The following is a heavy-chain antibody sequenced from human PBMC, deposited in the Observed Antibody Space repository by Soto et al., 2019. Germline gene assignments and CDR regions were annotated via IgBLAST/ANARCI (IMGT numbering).Heavy chain of an antibody. CDR1: GGTFSSYT. CDR3: AREYYYGSGVREDAFDI. Sequence: VASVKVSCKASGGTFSSYTISWVRQAPGQGLEWMGRIIPILGIANYAQKFQGRVTITADKSTSTAYMELSSLRSEDTAVYYCAREYYYGSGVREDAFDIWGQGTMVTVSS. D-gene: IGHD3-10*01. CDR2: IIPILGIA. V-gene: IGHV1-69*02. J-gene: IGHJ3*02.